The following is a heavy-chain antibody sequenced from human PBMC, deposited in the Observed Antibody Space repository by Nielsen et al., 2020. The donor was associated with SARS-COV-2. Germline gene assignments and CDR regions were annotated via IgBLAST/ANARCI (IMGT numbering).Heavy chain of an antibody. Sequence: SCASSGFTFDDYVMHWVRQAPGKGLEWVSLISGESGSTYYADSVKGRFTISRDNSKNSLSLQMNSLRTEDTALYYCAKDDFSSSSSDYWGQGTLVTVSS. J-gene: IGHJ4*02. CDR1: GFTFDDYV. CDR3: AKDDFSSSSSDY. CDR2: ISGESGST. V-gene: IGHV3-43*02. D-gene: IGHD6-6*01.